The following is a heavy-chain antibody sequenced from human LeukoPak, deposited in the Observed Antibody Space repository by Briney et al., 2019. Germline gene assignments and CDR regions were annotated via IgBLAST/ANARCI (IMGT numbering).Heavy chain of an antibody. CDR1: GGSISTSNYY. CDR3: AKPSNYYGSATDAFDF. V-gene: IGHV4-39*07. CDR2: IFYSGST. Sequence: SETLSLTCTVSGGSISTSNYYWGWIRQPPGKGLEWIGNIFYSGSTYYSPSLRSRVTISLDTSRNQFSLKLNSVTAADTAVYYCAKPSNYYGSATDAFDFWGQGTMVTVSS. J-gene: IGHJ3*01. D-gene: IGHD3-10*01.